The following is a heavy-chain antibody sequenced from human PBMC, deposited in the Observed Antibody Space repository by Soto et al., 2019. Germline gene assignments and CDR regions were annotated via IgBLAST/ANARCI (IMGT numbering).Heavy chain of an antibody. J-gene: IGHJ5*02. Sequence: GESLKISCKGSGFSFTTHWIAWLRQMPGKGPELVGMIYPLDSDTRYSPSFQGLVTISVDTSINTAYLQWSSLRASDTAIYYCARGLFWRRVERAGPDHLDPWGRGTLVTVSS. CDR3: ARGLFWRRVERAGPDHLDP. CDR1: GFSFTTHW. CDR2: IYPLDSDT. D-gene: IGHD3-16*01. V-gene: IGHV5-51*01.